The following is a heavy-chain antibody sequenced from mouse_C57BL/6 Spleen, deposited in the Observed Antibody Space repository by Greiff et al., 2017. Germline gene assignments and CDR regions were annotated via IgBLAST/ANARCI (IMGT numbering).Heavy chain of an antibody. V-gene: IGHV1-76*01. CDR1: GYTFTDYY. CDR2: IYPGSGNT. D-gene: IGHD2-1*01. J-gene: IGHJ3*01. CDR3: ARFGNYVGFAY. Sequence: VKLQESGAELVRPGASVKLSCKASGYTFTDYYINWVKQRPGQGLEWIARIYPGSGNTYYNEKFKGKATLTAEKSSSTAYMQLSSLTSEDSAVYFCARFGNYVGFAYWGQGTLVTVSA.